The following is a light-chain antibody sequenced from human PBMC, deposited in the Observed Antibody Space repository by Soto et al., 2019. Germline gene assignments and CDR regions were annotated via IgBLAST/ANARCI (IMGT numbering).Light chain of an antibody. V-gene: IGKV3-15*01. Sequence: IVLTQSPGTLSLSPGERATLSCRASQSVSSNLAWYQQKPGQAPRLLIYGASTRATGIPARFSGSGSGTEFTLTISSLQSEDFAVYYCQQYNNWPPYTFGQGTKVDIK. CDR3: QQYNNWPPYT. CDR1: QSVSSN. J-gene: IGKJ2*01. CDR2: GAS.